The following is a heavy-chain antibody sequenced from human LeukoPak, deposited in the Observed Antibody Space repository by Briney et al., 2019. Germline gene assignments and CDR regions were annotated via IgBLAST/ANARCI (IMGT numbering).Heavy chain of an antibody. CDR2: ISSSSSYI. Sequence: GGSLRLSCAASGFRFSSYSMNWVRQAPGKGLEWVSFISSSSSYIYYADSVKGRFTISRDNAKNSLFLQMNSLRVEDTAVYYCARGGYRHYYDSSGYPRRFDYWGQGTLVTVSS. D-gene: IGHD3-22*01. CDR3: ARGGYRHYYDSSGYPRRFDY. CDR1: GFRFSSYS. V-gene: IGHV3-21*01. J-gene: IGHJ4*02.